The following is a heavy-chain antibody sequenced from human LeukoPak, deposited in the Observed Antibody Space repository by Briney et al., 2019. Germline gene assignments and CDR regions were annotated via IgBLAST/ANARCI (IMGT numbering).Heavy chain of an antibody. CDR2: IRYDGSNK. J-gene: IGHJ4*02. D-gene: IGHD3-3*01. CDR1: GFTFSSYG. CDR3: AKIPDTTIFGVVLYFDY. Sequence: PGGSLRLSCAASGFTFSSYGMHWVRQAPGKGLEWVAFIRYDGSNKYYADSVKGRFTISRDNSKNTLYLQMNSLRAEDTAVYYCAKIPDTTIFGVVLYFDYWGQGTLVTVSS. V-gene: IGHV3-30*02.